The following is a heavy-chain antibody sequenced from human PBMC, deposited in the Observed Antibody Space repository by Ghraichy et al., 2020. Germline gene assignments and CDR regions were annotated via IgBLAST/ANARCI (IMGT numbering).Heavy chain of an antibody. CDR2: ISSSSSYI. V-gene: IGHV3-21*01. Sequence: GGSLRLSCAASGFTFSSYSMNWVRQAPGKGLEWVSSISSSSSYIYYADSVKGRFTISRDNAKNSLYLQMNSLRAEDTAVYYCARDPDIVVGGEAFDIWGQGTMVTVSS. CDR1: GFTFSSYS. D-gene: IGHD2-2*01. CDR3: ARDPDIVVGGEAFDI. J-gene: IGHJ3*02.